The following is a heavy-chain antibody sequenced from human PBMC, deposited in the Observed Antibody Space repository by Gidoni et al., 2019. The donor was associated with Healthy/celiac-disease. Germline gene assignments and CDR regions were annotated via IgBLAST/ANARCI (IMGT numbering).Heavy chain of an antibody. Sequence: EVQLVESGGGLVQPGRSLRLSCAASGFTFADYAMHWVRQAPGKGLEWVSGISWNSGSIGYADYVKGRFTSSRDNAKNSLYLQMNSLRAEDTALYYCAKAGYCSSTSCYTQGAFDIWGQGTMVTVSS. CDR2: ISWNSGSI. V-gene: IGHV3-9*01. J-gene: IGHJ3*02. D-gene: IGHD2-2*02. CDR3: AKAGYCSSTSCYTQGAFDI. CDR1: GFTFADYA.